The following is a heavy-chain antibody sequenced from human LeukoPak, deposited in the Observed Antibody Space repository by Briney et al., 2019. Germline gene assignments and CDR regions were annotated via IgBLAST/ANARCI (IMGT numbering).Heavy chain of an antibody. V-gene: IGHV3-21*01. CDR2: ISSSSSYI. Sequence: GGSLRLSCAASGITFSIYSMNWVRQVPGTWLEWISTISSSSSYIYYADSVKGRFTISRDNAKNSLYLQMNSLRDEDTAVYYCARGVSYDFWSGYFYWGQGTLVTVSS. CDR1: GITFSIYS. J-gene: IGHJ4*02. D-gene: IGHD3-3*01. CDR3: ARGVSYDFWSGYFY.